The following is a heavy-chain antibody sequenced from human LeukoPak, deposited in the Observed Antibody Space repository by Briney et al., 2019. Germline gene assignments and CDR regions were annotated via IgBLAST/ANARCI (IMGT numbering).Heavy chain of an antibody. D-gene: IGHD2-8*01. Sequence: ASVKVSCKASGGTFSSYAISWVRQAPGQGLEWMGWISAYNGNTNYAQKLQGRVTMTTDTSTSTAYMELRSLRSDDTAVYYCARVVGYCTNGVCKHDYWGQGTLVTVSS. CDR1: GGTFSSYA. CDR2: ISAYNGNT. J-gene: IGHJ4*02. V-gene: IGHV1-18*01. CDR3: ARVVGYCTNGVCKHDY.